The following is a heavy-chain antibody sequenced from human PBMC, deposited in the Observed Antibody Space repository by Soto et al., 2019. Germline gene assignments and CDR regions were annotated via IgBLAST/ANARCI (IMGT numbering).Heavy chain of an antibody. Sequence: EVQLVESGGGLVQPGGSLRLSCAASGFTVSTKYMSWVRQAPGKGLEWVSVIYSGGSTVYADSVRGRFTISRDNSKNTVNLQMNSLRAEDTAVYYCARDPWAADYLGQGTLVTVSS. CDR3: ARDPWAADY. CDR1: GFTVSTKY. J-gene: IGHJ4*02. CDR2: IYSGGST. D-gene: IGHD3-16*01. V-gene: IGHV3-66*01.